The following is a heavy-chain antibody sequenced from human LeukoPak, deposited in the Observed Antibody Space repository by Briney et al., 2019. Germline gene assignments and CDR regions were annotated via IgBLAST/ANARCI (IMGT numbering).Heavy chain of an antibody. Sequence: SETLSLTCAVYGGSFSGYYWSWIRQPPGKGLEWIGEINHSGSTNYNPSLKSRVTISVDTSKNQFSLKLSSVTAADTAVYYCARGLARYCSSTSCYKHPPFDYWGQGTLVTVSS. CDR3: ARGLARYCSSTSCYKHPPFDY. J-gene: IGHJ4*02. D-gene: IGHD2-2*02. V-gene: IGHV4-34*01. CDR2: INHSGST. CDR1: GGSFSGYY.